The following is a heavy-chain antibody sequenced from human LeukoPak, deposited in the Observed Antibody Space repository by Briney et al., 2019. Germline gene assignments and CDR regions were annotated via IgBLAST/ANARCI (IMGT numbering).Heavy chain of an antibody. CDR3: ARDLSSSYYYVFDY. J-gene: IGHJ4*02. CDR2: ISAYNGNT. V-gene: IGHV1-18*01. CDR1: GYTFTSFG. D-gene: IGHD3-22*01. Sequence: ASVKVSCKASGYTFTSFGISWVRQAPGQGLEWMGWISAYNGNTIYAQMLQGRVTMTTDTSTSTAYMELRSLRSDDTAVCYCARDLSSSYYYVFDYWGQGTLVTVSS.